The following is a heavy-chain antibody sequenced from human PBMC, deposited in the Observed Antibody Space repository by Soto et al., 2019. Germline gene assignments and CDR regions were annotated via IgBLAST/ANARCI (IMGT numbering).Heavy chain of an antibody. CDR2: TFPMFGKA. CDR3: ATVDISTWIDGMDV. V-gene: IGHV1-69*06. Sequence: ASVKVSCKASGGTFSSYAISWVRQAPGQGLEWMGGTFPMFGKANYAQKFQGRVTISADKSTSTAYMELSSLRSEDTAVYYCATVDISTWIDGMDVWGQGTTVTVSS. D-gene: IGHD2-2*01. CDR1: GGTFSSYA. J-gene: IGHJ6*02.